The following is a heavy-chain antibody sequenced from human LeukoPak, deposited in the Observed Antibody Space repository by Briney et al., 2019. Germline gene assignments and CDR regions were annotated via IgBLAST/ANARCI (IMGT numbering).Heavy chain of an antibody. CDR2: IYYSGST. Sequence: PSETLSLTCTVSGGSISSYYWSWIRQPPGKGLEWIGYIYYSGSTNYNPSLKSRVTISVDTSKNQFSLKLSSVTAADTAVYYCARGVGATRQPNNWFDPWGQGTLVTVSS. CDR3: ARGVGATRQPNNWFDP. CDR1: GGSISSYY. D-gene: IGHD1-26*01. J-gene: IGHJ5*02. V-gene: IGHV4-59*01.